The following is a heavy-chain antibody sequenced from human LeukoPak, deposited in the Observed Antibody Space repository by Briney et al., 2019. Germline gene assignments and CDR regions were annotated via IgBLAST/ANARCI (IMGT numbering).Heavy chain of an antibody. D-gene: IGHD3-10*01. V-gene: IGHV4-4*02. CDR3: AREQSLWFGEFPYYYYYYGMDV. J-gene: IGHJ6*02. CDR1: GGSISSSNW. CDR2: IYHSGST. Sequence: SETLSLTCAVSGGSISSSNWWSWVRQPPGKGLEWIGEIYHSGSTNYNPSLKSRVTISVDKSKNQFSLKLSSVTAADTAVYYCAREQSLWFGEFPYYYYYYGMDVWGQGTTVTVSS.